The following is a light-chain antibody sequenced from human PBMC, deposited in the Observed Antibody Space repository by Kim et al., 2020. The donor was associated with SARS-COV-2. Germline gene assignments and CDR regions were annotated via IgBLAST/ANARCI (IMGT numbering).Light chain of an antibody. V-gene: IGLV3-21*04. CDR3: QVWDSGSDHYV. CDR1: SIASKS. Sequence: APEATAWITCGGDSIASKSVHWYQQKSGQAPVPVIFYDSDRPSGIPERFSGSNSGNTATLTISGVEAGDEADYYCQVWDSGSDHYVFGTGTKVTVL. CDR2: YDS. J-gene: IGLJ1*01.